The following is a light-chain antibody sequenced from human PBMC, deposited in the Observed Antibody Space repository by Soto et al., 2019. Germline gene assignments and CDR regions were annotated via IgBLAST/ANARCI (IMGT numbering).Light chain of an antibody. CDR3: QQTYRSPQT. V-gene: IGKV1-39*01. J-gene: IGKJ1*01. Sequence: DVQMTQSPSSLSASVGDRVTITCRASQSIADFLYWYQQKSGKAPKLLIYAASRLQTGVPSRFSGRASGSDFTLTISSLQPEDFATYYCQQTYRSPQTCGQGTKMQIK. CDR1: QSIADF. CDR2: AAS.